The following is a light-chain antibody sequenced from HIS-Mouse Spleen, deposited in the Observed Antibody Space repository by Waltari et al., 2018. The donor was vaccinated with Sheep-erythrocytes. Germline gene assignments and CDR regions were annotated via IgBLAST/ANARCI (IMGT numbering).Light chain of an antibody. V-gene: IGLV2-11*01. J-gene: IGLJ1*01. CDR3: CSYAGSYNHV. CDR1: SSDVGGYNY. Sequence: QSALTQPRSVSGSPGQSVTISCTGTSSDVGGYNYVSWYQQHPGKAPKIMIYDVSKRPSGVPDRFSGSKSGTTASLTISGLQAEDEADYYCCSYAGSYNHVFATGTKVTVL. CDR2: DVS.